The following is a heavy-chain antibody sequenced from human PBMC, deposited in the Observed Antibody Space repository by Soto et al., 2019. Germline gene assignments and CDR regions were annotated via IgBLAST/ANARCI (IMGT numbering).Heavy chain of an antibody. CDR1: GFTVSSNY. J-gene: IGHJ4*02. CDR2: IYSGGST. D-gene: IGHD3-9*01. CDR3: ARTQLRYFDWPSSYFDY. V-gene: IGHV3-66*01. Sequence: PWGSLRLSCAASGFTVSSNYMSWVRQAPGKGLEWVSVIYSGGSTYYADSVKGRFTISRDNSKNTLYLQMNSLRAEDTAVYYCARTQLRYFDWPSSYFDYWGQGTLVTVSS.